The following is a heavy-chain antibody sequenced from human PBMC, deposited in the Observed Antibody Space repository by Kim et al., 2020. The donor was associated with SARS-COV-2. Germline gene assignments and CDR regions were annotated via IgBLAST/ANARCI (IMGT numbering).Heavy chain of an antibody. D-gene: IGHD5-12*01. Sequence: TLSLTCAVSGGSISSSNWWSWVRQPPGKGLEWIGEIYHSGSTNYNPSLKSRVTISVDKSKNQFSLKLSSVTAADTAVYYCARDYRGYSGPFDYWGQGTLVTVSS. J-gene: IGHJ4*02. CDR3: ARDYRGYSGPFDY. V-gene: IGHV4-4*02. CDR2: IYHSGST. CDR1: GGSISSSNW.